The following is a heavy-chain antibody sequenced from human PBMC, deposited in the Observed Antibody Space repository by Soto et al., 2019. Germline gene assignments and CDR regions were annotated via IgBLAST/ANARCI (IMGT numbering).Heavy chain of an antibody. Sequence: QLQLRESGPGLVKPSETLSLTCTVSGGSITSENYYWAWIRQPPGKGLEWIGSIYYSGNTYYNPSLKTRVTISADTSKRQFSLKLSSVTAADTAVYYCARHPRDSWAAFDIWGQGTMVTVSS. CDR1: GGSITSENYY. D-gene: IGHD3-10*01. V-gene: IGHV4-39*01. CDR3: ARHPRDSWAAFDI. J-gene: IGHJ3*02. CDR2: IYYSGNT.